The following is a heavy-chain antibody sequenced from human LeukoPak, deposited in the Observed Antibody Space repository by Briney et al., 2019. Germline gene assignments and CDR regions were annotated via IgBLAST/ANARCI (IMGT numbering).Heavy chain of an antibody. CDR3: AELGITMIGGV. CDR1: GFTFSSYG. CDR2: IRYDGNNK. D-gene: IGHD3-10*02. J-gene: IGHJ6*04. V-gene: IGHV3-30*02. Sequence: GGSLRLSCAASGFTFSSYGMHWVRQAPGKGLEWVAFIRYDGNNKYYADSVKGRFTISRDNSKNTLYLQMNSLRAEDTAVYYCAELGITMIGGVWGKGTTVTISS.